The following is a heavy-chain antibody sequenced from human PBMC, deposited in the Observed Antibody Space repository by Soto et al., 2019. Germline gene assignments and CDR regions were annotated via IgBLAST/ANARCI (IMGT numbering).Heavy chain of an antibody. D-gene: IGHD2-2*01. CDR2: IYYSGST. Sequence: QVQLQESGPGLVKPSETLSLTCTVSGGSISSHYWSWIRQPPGKGLEWIGYIYYSGSTNYNPSLKSRVTISVDTSKNQFSLKLRSVTAADTAVYYCARLGYCISTSCYDGFDPWGQGTLVTVSS. CDR1: GGSISSHY. CDR3: ARLGYCISTSCYDGFDP. V-gene: IGHV4-59*11. J-gene: IGHJ5*02.